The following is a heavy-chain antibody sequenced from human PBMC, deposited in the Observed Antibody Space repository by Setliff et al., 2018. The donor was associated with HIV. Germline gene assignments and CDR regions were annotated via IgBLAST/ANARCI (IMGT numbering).Heavy chain of an antibody. J-gene: IGHJ5*02. Sequence: SETLSLTCTVSGASISNGIHHCSWIRQVPGKGLEWIGYRYNTGSANFNPSLKSRVAISVDTSKNQFYLSLTPVTAADTAVYYCATYIGGASGRGSWGQGILVTVSS. D-gene: IGHD3-10*01. CDR1: GASISNGIHH. CDR2: RYNTGSA. CDR3: ATYIGGASGRGS. V-gene: IGHV4-31*03.